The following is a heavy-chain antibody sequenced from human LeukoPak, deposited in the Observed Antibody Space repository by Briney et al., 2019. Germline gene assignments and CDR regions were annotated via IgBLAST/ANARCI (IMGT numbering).Heavy chain of an antibody. CDR3: ATVLWFGDSSYYYYYMDV. CDR1: GGTFSSYA. Sequence: SVKVSCKASGGTFSSYAISWVRRAPGQGLEWMGGIIPIFGTANYAQKFQGRVTITADESTSTAYMELSSLRSEDTAVYYCATVLWFGDSSYYYYYMDVWGKGTTVTVSS. V-gene: IGHV1-69*13. D-gene: IGHD3-10*01. J-gene: IGHJ6*03. CDR2: IIPIFGTA.